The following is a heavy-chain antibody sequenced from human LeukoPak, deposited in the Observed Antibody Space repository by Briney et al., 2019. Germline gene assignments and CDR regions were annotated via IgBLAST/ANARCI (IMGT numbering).Heavy chain of an antibody. V-gene: IGHV3-64*01. CDR1: GFSFSYHD. CDR2: IGADGDRT. D-gene: IGHD1-14*01. J-gene: IGHJ3*01. Sequence: PGGSLRLSCAASGFSFSYHDMHWVRQAPGKGLEFVSSIGADGDRTFYANSVKGRFTISRDNSKGTMYLQMGALRPEDLAVYYCARELGGTKTGGFDLWGQGTVVTVSS. CDR3: ARELGGTKTGGFDL.